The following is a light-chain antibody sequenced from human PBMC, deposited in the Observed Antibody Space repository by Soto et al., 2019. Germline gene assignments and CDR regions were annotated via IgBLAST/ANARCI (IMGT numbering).Light chain of an antibody. CDR1: SSNIGAGYD. V-gene: IGLV1-40*01. CDR2: GNS. J-gene: IGLJ1*01. CDR3: QSYDSSLSPYV. Sequence: QSVLTQPPSVSGAPGQRVTISCTGSSSNIGAGYDVHWYQQLPGTAPKLLIYGNSNRPSGVPDRFSGSKSGTSASLAITGLRAEDEADYYCQSYDSSLSPYVFGTGTKVTVL.